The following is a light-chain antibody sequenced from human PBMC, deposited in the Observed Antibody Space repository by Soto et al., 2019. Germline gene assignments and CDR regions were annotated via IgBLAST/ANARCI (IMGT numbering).Light chain of an antibody. CDR1: SSDVGGFEY. CDR2: DVT. V-gene: IGLV2-14*01. J-gene: IGLJ1*01. CDR3: GSITRSSTSV. Sequence: QSALSQRACVSGSPGQSITISCTGTSSDVGGFEYVSWYQHQPGKAPKLIIYDVTKRPSGVSNRFSGSKSGNTASLTISGIQAEDEGDYYCGSITRSSTSVFGTGTKVTVL.